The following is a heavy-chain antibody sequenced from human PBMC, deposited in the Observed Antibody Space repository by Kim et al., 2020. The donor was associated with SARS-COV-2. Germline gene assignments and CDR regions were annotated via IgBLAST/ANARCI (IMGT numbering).Heavy chain of an antibody. CDR2: ST. V-gene: IGHV3-43*01. Sequence: STYYADSVKGRFTISRDNSKNSLYLQMNSLRTEDTALYYCTKDYGDYALDFWGQGTLVTVSS. J-gene: IGHJ4*02. CDR3: TKDYGDYALDF. D-gene: IGHD4-17*01.